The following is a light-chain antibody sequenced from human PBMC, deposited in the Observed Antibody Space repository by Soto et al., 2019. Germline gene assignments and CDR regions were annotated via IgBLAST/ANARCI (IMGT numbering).Light chain of an antibody. CDR2: EVS. J-gene: IGLJ2*01. CDR1: SSDVGGYNY. CDR3: SSYRSSSTI. V-gene: IGLV2-14*01. Sequence: QSALTQPASVSGSPGQSITISCAGTSSDVGGYNYVSWYQHHRGEAPKLIIYEVSNRPSGVSNRFSGSKSGNTASLTISGLQAEDEADYYCSSYRSSSTIFGGGTQLTV.